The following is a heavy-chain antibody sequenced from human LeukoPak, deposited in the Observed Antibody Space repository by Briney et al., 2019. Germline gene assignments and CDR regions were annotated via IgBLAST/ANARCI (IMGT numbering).Heavy chain of an antibody. CDR1: GFTFSSYA. CDR3: AKEIITMVRGVITTPDY. J-gene: IGHJ4*02. V-gene: IGHV3-23*01. D-gene: IGHD3-10*01. Sequence: GGSLRLSCAASGFTFSSYATSWVRQAPGKGLEWVSAISGSGGSTYYADSVKGRFTISRDNSKNTLYLQMNSLRAEDTAVYYCAKEIITMVRGVITTPDYWGQGTLVTVSS. CDR2: ISGSGGST.